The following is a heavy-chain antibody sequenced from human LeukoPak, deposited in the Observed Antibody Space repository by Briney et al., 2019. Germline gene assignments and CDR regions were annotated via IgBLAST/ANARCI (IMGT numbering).Heavy chain of an antibody. CDR2: INSIGGST. D-gene: IGHD2-15*01. Sequence: TGGSLRLSCAASGFTFSSYAMSWVRPAPGKGLEWVSGINSIGGSTYYADSVRGPLTISRDNSKNTLYLQLNSLRAEDTAVYYCAKRRVACSGVSCYSTFQHWGQGTLVTVSS. J-gene: IGHJ1*01. CDR3: AKRRVACSGVSCYSTFQH. CDR1: GFTFSSYA. V-gene: IGHV3-23*01.